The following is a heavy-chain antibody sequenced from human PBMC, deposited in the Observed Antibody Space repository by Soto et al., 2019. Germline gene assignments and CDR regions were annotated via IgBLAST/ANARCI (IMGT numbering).Heavy chain of an antibody. Sequence: SETLSLTCAVSGGSISSSNWWNWVRQPPGKGLEWIGYIYYSGSTNYNPSLKSRVTISVDTSKNQFSLKLSSVTAADTAVYYCARVRPYGELQNWGQGTLVTVSS. V-gene: IGHV4-4*02. CDR1: GGSISSSNW. CDR3: ARVRPYGELQN. CDR2: IYYSGST. D-gene: IGHD4-17*01. J-gene: IGHJ4*02.